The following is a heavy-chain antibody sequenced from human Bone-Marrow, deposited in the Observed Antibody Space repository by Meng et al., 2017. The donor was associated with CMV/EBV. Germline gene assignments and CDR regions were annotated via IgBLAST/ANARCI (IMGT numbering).Heavy chain of an antibody. CDR2: IREDGGET. CDR3: APNLGSGY. D-gene: IGHD7-27*01. CDR1: GFTFSSYG. J-gene: IGHJ4*02. Sequence: GESLKISCAASGFTFSSYGMHWLRQAPGKGLEWVANIREDGGETGYVDSVKGRFTISRDNARNSLYLQMNSLRAEDTAVYYCAPNLGSGYWGQGTLVTVSS. V-gene: IGHV3-7*01.